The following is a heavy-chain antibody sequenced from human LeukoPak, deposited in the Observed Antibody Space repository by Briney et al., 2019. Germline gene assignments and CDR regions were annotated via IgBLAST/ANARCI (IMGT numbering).Heavy chain of an antibody. CDR2: INISGGSA. D-gene: IGHD5-24*01. V-gene: IGHV3-23*01. CDR3: AKDLGRDGSEIFDY. CDR1: AFTFSSYA. Sequence: PGGSLRPSCAASAFTFSSYAMSWVRQAPGKGLEWVSTINISGGSAYYADSVKGRFTISRDNSKNTLYLRMNNLRAEDTAVYYCAKDLGRDGSEIFDYWGQGTLVTVSS. J-gene: IGHJ4*02.